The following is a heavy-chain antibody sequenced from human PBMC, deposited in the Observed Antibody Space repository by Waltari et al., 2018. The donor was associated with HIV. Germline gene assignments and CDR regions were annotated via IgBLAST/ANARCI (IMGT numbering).Heavy chain of an antibody. CDR2: IYYSGST. V-gene: IGHV4-39*07. CDR3: ARAQSPLRFLEWLSPVSFDI. J-gene: IGHJ3*02. D-gene: IGHD3-3*01. Sequence: QLQLQESGPGLVKPSETLSLTCTVSGGSISSSSYYWGWIRQPPGKGLEWIGSIYYSGSTYYNPSLKSRVTISVDTSKNQFSLKLSSVTAADTAVYYCARAQSPLRFLEWLSPVSFDIWGQGTMVTVSS. CDR1: GGSISSSSYY.